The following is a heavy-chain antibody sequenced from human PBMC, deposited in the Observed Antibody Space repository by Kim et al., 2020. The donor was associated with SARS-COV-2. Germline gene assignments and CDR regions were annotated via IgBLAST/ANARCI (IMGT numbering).Heavy chain of an antibody. D-gene: IGHD3-10*01. V-gene: IGHV3-13*04. Sequence: GGSLRLSCAASGFTFSSYDMHWVRQATGKGLEWVSAIGTAGDTYYPGSVKSRFTISRENAKNSLYLQMNSLRAGDTAVYYCARGGGSGSYSGDAFDIWGQGTMLTVSS. CDR3: ARGGGSGSYSGDAFDI. J-gene: IGHJ3*02. CDR1: GFTFSSYD. CDR2: IGTAGDT.